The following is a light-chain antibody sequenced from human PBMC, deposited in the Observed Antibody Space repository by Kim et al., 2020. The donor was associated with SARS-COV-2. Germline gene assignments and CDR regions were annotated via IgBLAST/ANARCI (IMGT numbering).Light chain of an antibody. CDR2: KAS. CDR3: QRYDTYSKT. Sequence: ASVVDRVTITCRASQSINTRLAWYQQKPGKAPKLLISKASSLESGVPSRFSGSGSGTEFTLTISSLQPDDFATYYCQRYDTYSKTFGQGTKVDIK. V-gene: IGKV1-5*03. CDR1: QSINTR. J-gene: IGKJ1*01.